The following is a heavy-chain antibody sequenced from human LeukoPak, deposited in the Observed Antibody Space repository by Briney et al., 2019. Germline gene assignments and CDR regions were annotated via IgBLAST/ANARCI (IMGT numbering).Heavy chain of an antibody. J-gene: IGHJ3*02. Sequence: SQTLSLTCAISGDTVSSNSATWNWIRQSPSRGLEWLGRTYHRSKWYTDYAVSVKSRITINPDTSKNQFSLQLNSVTAADTAVYYCARDGGYSSGWYKEHAFDIWGQGTMVTVSS. CDR3: ARDGGYSSGWYKEHAFDI. CDR2: TYHRSKWYT. CDR1: GDTVSSNSAT. D-gene: IGHD6-19*01. V-gene: IGHV6-1*01.